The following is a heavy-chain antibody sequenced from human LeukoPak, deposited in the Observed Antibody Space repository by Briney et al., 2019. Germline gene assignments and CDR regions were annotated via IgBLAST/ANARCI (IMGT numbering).Heavy chain of an antibody. V-gene: IGHV4-31*03. CDR1: GGSLSSGGYY. D-gene: IGHD3-22*01. Sequence: SQTLSLTCTVSGGSLSSGGYYWRWIRQHPGKGLEWIGYIYYSGSTYYNPSLKSRVTISVGTSKNQFSLKLSSVAAADTAVYYCARGFQYYYDSSGCPVGYPIQHWGQGTLVTVSS. CDR3: ARGFQYYYDSSGCPVGYPIQH. J-gene: IGHJ1*01. CDR2: IYYSGST.